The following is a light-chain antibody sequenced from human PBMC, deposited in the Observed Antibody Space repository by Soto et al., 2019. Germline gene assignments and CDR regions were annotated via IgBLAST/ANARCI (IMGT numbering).Light chain of an antibody. V-gene: IGLV2-8*01. Sequence: QSALTQPPSASGSPGQSVAISCTGTSSDVGAYDYVSWFQQHPGKAPKLIIYEVNKRPSGVPVRFSGSKSGNTASLTVSGLQAEDEADYYCNSHAGSNNLGVFGGGTKLTVL. CDR1: SSDVGAYDY. CDR2: EVN. J-gene: IGLJ2*01. CDR3: NSHAGSNNLGV.